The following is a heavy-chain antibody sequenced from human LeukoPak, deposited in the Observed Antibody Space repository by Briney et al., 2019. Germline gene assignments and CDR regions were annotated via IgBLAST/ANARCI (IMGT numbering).Heavy chain of an antibody. CDR2: IYYSGSS. J-gene: IGHJ2*01. CDR3: ARGSPMVRGLIGYFDL. D-gene: IGHD3-10*01. V-gene: IGHV4-59*01. Sequence: SETLSLTCTVSGGSISSYYWNWIRQPPGKGLEWIGYIYYSGSSNYNPSLKSRVTISVDTSKNQFALNLTSVTAADTAEYYCARGSPMVRGLIGYFDLWGRGTLVTVSS. CDR1: GGSISSYY.